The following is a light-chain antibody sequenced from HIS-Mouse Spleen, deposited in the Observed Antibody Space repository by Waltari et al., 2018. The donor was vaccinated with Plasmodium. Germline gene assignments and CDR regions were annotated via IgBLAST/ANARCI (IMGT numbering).Light chain of an antibody. CDR1: NSADEA. V-gene: IGLV3-1*01. CDR3: QAWDSSTWV. Sequence: SYELTQPPSVSVSPRQTASITCPGDNSADEAACCYQQKPGQSPVLVIYQDSKRPSGIPERFSGSNSGNTATLTISGTQAMDEADYYCQAWDSSTWVFGGGTKLTVL. CDR2: QDS. J-gene: IGLJ3*02.